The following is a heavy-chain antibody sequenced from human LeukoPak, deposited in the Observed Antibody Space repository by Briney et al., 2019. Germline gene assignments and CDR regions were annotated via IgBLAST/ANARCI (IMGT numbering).Heavy chain of an antibody. CDR1: GYTFTGYY. Sequence: ASVKVSCKASGYTFTGYYMHWVRQAPGQGREWMGWINPNSGGTNYAQKFQGRVTMTRDTSISTAYMELSRLRSDDTAVYYCARGGSYGSGSYLSSYYYYYYMDVWGKGTAVTVSS. CDR2: INPNSGGT. V-gene: IGHV1-2*02. D-gene: IGHD3-10*01. J-gene: IGHJ6*03. CDR3: ARGGSYGSGSYLSSYYYYYYMDV.